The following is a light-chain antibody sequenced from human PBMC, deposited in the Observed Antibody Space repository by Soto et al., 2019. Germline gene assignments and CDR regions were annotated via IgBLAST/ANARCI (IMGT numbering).Light chain of an antibody. V-gene: IGKV2-28*01. CDR2: LGS. CDR1: RSLLSSNGYNY. J-gene: IGKJ4*01. Sequence: DVVMTQSPLSLPVPPGEPASISCRSSRSLLSSNGYNYVNWYLQKPGQSPQLLIYLGSNRASGVPDRFSGSGSGTDFTLKISRVEAEDVGVYYCAQGLQTQLTFGGGTKVDIK. CDR3: AQGLQTQLT.